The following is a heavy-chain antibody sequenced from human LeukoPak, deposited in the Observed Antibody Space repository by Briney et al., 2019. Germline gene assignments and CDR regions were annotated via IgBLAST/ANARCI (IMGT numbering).Heavy chain of an antibody. CDR2: INHNGST. D-gene: IGHD1-1*01. Sequence: PSETLSLTCAVYGGSFSGYYWSWIRQPPGKGLEWIGEINHNGSTNYNPSLKSRVTISVDTSKNQFSLKLTSVTAADTAVYYCARVTEWNDFDYWGQGTLVTVSS. CDR3: ARVTEWNDFDY. CDR1: GGSFSGYY. V-gene: IGHV4-34*01. J-gene: IGHJ4*02.